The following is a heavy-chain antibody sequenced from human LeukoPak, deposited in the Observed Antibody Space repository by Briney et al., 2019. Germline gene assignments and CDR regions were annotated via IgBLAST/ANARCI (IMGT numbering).Heavy chain of an antibody. J-gene: IGHJ4*02. D-gene: IGHD6-19*01. CDR3: ARDPQWRDRGSYFDY. V-gene: IGHV1-18*01. Sequence: APVKVSCKASGYTFTNYGISWVRQAPGQGLEWMGWISAYNGNTNYAQNLQGRVTLITDTSTNTAYMEVKSLRSDDTAVYYCARDPQWRDRGSYFDYWGQGTLVTVSS. CDR2: ISAYNGNT. CDR1: GYTFTNYG.